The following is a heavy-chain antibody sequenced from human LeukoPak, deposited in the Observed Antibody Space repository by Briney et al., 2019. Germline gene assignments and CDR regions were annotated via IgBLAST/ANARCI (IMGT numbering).Heavy chain of an antibody. CDR2: ISSSSSYI. Sequence: GGSLRLSCAASGFTFSSYEMNWVRQAPGKGLEWVSSISSSSSYIYYADSVKGRFTISRDNAKNSLYLQMNSLRAEDTAVYYCARGLGVLVANDYWGQGTLVTVSS. J-gene: IGHJ4*02. V-gene: IGHV3-21*01. CDR3: ARGLGVLVANDY. D-gene: IGHD2-8*02. CDR1: GFTFSSYE.